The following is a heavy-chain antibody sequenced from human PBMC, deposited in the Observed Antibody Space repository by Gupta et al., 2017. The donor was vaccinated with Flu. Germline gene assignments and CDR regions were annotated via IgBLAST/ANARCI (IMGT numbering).Heavy chain of an antibody. CDR2: TYKSGTT. J-gene: IGHJ3*02. V-gene: IGHV4-4*08. CDR1: GGSIGSEY. D-gene: IGHD6-19*01. Sequence: QVRLQESGPRLVKPSEALSLTCIVSGGSIGSEYWSWIRQPPGEGLEWIGYTYKSGTTEYNPSLKSRAAISVDRFKNQFSLRLSSVTAADTAVYYCARDGSGRSFQIWGQGTMVTVSS. CDR3: ARDGSGRSFQI.